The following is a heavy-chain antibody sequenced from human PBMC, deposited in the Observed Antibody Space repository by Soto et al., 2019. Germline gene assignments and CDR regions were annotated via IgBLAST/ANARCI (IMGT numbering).Heavy chain of an antibody. CDR1: GGSLSGCYY. Sequence: SETLSLTCADPGGSLSGCYYWGWIRQPPGEGLECIWSIYHSGSTYYNPSLKSRVTISVDTSKNQLSLKLSSVTAADTAVYYCTRATVGTYYFDYWGQGTLVTV. J-gene: IGHJ4*02. V-gene: IGHV4-38-2*01. D-gene: IGHD3-16*01. CDR2: IYHSGST. CDR3: TRATVGTYYFDY.